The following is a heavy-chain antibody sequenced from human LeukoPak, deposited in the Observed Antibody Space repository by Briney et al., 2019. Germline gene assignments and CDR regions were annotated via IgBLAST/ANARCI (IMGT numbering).Heavy chain of an antibody. CDR3: ARENRKSKLRYFDWGDANGMDV. CDR2: INPNSGGT. Sequence: GASVKVSCKASGYTFTGYYMHWVRQAPGQGLEWMGWINPNSGGTNYAQKFQGWVTMTRDTSISTAYMELSRLRSDDTAVYYCARENRKSKLRYFDWGDANGMDVWGQGTTVTVSS. V-gene: IGHV1-2*04. CDR1: GYTFTGYY. J-gene: IGHJ6*02. D-gene: IGHD3-9*01.